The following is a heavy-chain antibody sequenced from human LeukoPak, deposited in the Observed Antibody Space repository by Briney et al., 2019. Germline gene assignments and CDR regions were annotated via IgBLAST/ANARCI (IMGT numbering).Heavy chain of an antibody. J-gene: IGHJ4*02. CDR2: INSDGSTT. D-gene: IGHD3-3*01. V-gene: IGHV3-74*01. Sequence: PGGSLRLSCAASGFTFSGYWMHWVRQAPGKGLVWVSRINSDGSTTDYAGSVKGRFTISRDNSKNTLHLQMDSLRVEDTAVYYCAKDLRPDGMYDVDHWGQGTLVTVSS. CDR3: AKDLRPDGMYDVDH. CDR1: GFTFSGYW.